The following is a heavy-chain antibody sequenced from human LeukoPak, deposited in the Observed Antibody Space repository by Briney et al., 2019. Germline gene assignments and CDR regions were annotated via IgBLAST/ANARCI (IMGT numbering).Heavy chain of an antibody. J-gene: IGHJ5*02. V-gene: IGHV4-39*07. CDR2: IYYSGST. CDR3: ARVLEYSSSLRWFDP. D-gene: IGHD6-6*01. CDR1: GGSISSSSYY. Sequence: SETLSLTCTVSGGSISSSSYYWGWIRQPPGKGLEWIGSIYYSGSTNYNPSLKSRVTISVDTSKNQFSLKLSSVTAADTAVYYCARVLEYSSSLRWFDPWGQGTLVTVSS.